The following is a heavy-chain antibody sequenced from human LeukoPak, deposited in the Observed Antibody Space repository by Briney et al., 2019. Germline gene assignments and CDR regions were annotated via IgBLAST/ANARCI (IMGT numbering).Heavy chain of an antibody. CDR3: AHYLTFGGVIASDY. Sequence: SGPTLVKPTQTLTLTCTFSGFSLSTSGVGVGWIRQPPGKALEWLALIYWDDDKRYSPSLMSRLTITKDTSKNQVVLTMTNMDPVDTATYYCAHYLTFGGVIASDYWGQGTLVTVSS. CDR1: GFSLSTSGVG. D-gene: IGHD3-16*02. V-gene: IGHV2-5*02. CDR2: IYWDDDK. J-gene: IGHJ4*02.